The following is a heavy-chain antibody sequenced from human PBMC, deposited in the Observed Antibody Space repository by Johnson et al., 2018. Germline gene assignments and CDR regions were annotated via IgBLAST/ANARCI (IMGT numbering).Heavy chain of an antibody. Sequence: EVQLVESGGGLGQPGRSLRLSCTASGLTFGDYDLSWFRQAPGKGLEWVGFIRSTTYGGTTEYAASVKGRFTISRDDSNSIAYLQMKSLKTEGTAVYYFIRGGGTICGVFVDAFDSWGQGTMVTVSS. CDR2: IRSTTYGGTT. CDR3: IRGGGTICGVFVDAFDS. CDR1: GLTFGDYD. J-gene: IGHJ3*02. D-gene: IGHD3-3*01. V-gene: IGHV3-49*03.